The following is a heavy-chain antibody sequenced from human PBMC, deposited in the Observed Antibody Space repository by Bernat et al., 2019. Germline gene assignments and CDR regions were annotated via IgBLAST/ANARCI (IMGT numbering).Heavy chain of an antibody. V-gene: IGHV1-46*01. CDR2: INPSGGST. D-gene: IGHD3-10*01. Sequence: QVQLVQSGAEVKKPGASVKASCKASGYTFTSYYMHWVRQAPGQGLEWMGIINPSGGSTSYAQKFQGRVTMTRDPSTSTVYMELSSLRSEETAVYYCARVGGKGGREYGSGSQPPDYWGQGTLVTVSS. J-gene: IGHJ4*02. CDR1: GYTFTSYY. CDR3: ARVGGKGGREYGSGSQPPDY.